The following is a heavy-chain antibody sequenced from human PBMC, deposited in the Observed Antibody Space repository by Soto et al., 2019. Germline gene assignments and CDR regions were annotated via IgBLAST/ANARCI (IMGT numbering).Heavy chain of an antibody. D-gene: IGHD1-26*01. CDR3: ALGRTGSNGYYWA. V-gene: IGHV1-69*02. CDR1: GNTLNTDT. Sequence: SVKVSCKPSGNTLNTDTVTWLRQAPGQGLEWMGRIIPVIGVGTYAQKFQDRVTITVDKSTTTVYMEVTSLTSEDTATYYCALGRTGSNGYYWAWGQGTQVTVSS. CDR2: IIPVIGVG. J-gene: IGHJ5*02.